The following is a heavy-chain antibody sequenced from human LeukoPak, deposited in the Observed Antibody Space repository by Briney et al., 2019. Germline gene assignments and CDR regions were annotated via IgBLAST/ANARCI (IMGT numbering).Heavy chain of an antibody. CDR2: IPSNGGTT. Sequence: PGGSLRLSCSASGFTFSGYAMHWVRQAPGKGLEYVSGIPSNGGTTYYADSVKGRFTISRDNSKDTLYLQINSLRAEDTAVYYCARDVVGPNRWVYGMDVWGQGTTVTVS. CDR3: ARDVVGPNRWVYGMDV. J-gene: IGHJ6*02. D-gene: IGHD3/OR15-3a*01. CDR1: GFTFSGYA. V-gene: IGHV3-64*04.